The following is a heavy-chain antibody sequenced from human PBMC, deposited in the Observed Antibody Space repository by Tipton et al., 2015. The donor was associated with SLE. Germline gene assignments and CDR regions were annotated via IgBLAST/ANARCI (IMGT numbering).Heavy chain of an antibody. CDR1: GYTFTSYG. Sequence: QVQLAQSGAEVKKPGASGKVSCKASGYTFTSYGISWVRQAPGQGLEWMGWISAYNGNTNYAQKLQGRVTMTTDTSTSTAYMELRSLRSDDTAVYYCARDRAPSPVAGFPFDIWGQGTMVTVSS. CDR3: ARDRAPSPVAGFPFDI. J-gene: IGHJ3*02. D-gene: IGHD6-19*01. V-gene: IGHV1-18*01. CDR2: ISAYNGNT.